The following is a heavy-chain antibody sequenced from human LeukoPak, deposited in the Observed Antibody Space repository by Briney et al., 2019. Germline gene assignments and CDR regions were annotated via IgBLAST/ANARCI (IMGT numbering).Heavy chain of an antibody. V-gene: IGHV3-30*18. D-gene: IGHD2-2*01. Sequence: GRSLRLSCAASGFTFSNYGMHWVRQAPGKGLEWVAVISYDGSNKYYADSVKGRFTISRDNSKNTLYLQMNSLRAEDTAVYYCAKDQGTCSTSWIYYYYGMDVWGKGTTVTVSS. CDR2: ISYDGSNK. J-gene: IGHJ6*04. CDR1: GFTFSNYG. CDR3: AKDQGTCSTSWIYYYYGMDV.